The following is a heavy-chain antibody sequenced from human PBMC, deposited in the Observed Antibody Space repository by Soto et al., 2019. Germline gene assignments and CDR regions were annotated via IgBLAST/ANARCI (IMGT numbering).Heavy chain of an antibody. CDR1: GYTFTSYD. CDR2: MNPNSGNT. D-gene: IGHD4-17*01. V-gene: IGHV1-8*01. J-gene: IGHJ4*02. CDR3: AITGGDYDNFDY. Sequence: GVSVKVSCKASGYTFTSYDINWVRQATGQGLEWMGWMNPNSGNTGYAQKFQGRVTMTRNTSISTAYMELSSLRSEDTAVYYCAITGGDYDNFDYWGQGTLVTVSS.